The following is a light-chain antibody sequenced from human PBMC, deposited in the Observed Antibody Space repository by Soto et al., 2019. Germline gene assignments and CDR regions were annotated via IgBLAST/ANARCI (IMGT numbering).Light chain of an antibody. CDR3: QQYCGSYT. CDR1: QSVSSSY. CDR2: GAS. V-gene: IGKV3-20*01. J-gene: IGKJ2*01. Sequence: EMVLTQSPGTLSLSPGERATLSCRASQSVSSSYLAWYQQKPGQAPRLLIYGASSRATGIPDRFSGSWSGTDFTLTISRLEPEDFAVYYCQQYCGSYTFGQGTKLEIK.